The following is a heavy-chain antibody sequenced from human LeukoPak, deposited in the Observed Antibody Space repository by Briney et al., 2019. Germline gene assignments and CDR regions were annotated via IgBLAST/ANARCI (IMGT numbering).Heavy chain of an antibody. V-gene: IGHV4-34*01. CDR1: GGSFSGYY. Sequence: SETLSLTCAVYGGSFSGYYWSWIRQPPGKGLEWIGEINHSGSTNYNPSLKSRVTISVDTSKNQFSLKLSSVTAADTAVYYCARVVLDSSGYPTNWFDPWGQGTLVTVSS. CDR2: INHSGST. J-gene: IGHJ5*02. CDR3: ARVVLDSSGYPTNWFDP. D-gene: IGHD3-22*01.